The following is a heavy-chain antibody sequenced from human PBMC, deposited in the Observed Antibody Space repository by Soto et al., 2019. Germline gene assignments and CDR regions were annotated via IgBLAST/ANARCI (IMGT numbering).Heavy chain of an antibody. V-gene: IGHV1-3*05. CDR1: GYTFTSYA. D-gene: IGHD4-4*01. CDR3: ASETPPALTVTALRRGVYYYYGMDV. J-gene: IGHJ6*02. Sequence: QVQLVQSGAEEKKPGASVKVSCKASGYTFTSYAMHWVRQAPGQRLEWMGWINAGNGNTKYSQKFQGRVTITRDTPASTAYMELSSLRSEDTPVYYCASETPPALTVTALRRGVYYYYGMDVWGQGTTVTVSS. CDR2: INAGNGNT.